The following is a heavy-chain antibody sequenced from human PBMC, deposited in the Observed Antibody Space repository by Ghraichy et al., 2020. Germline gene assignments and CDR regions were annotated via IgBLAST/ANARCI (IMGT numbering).Heavy chain of an antibody. CDR1: GYTFTDYY. Sequence: ASVKVSCKASGYTFTDYYIHWVRQAPGQGLEWMGWINPKSGGTNYAQKFQGRVTMTRDTSISTAYMDLSRLTSDDTAVYYCARDPRGLSSGWYDCYFDYWGQGMLVTVSS. CDR3: ARDPRGLSSGWYDCYFDY. J-gene: IGHJ4*02. V-gene: IGHV1-2*02. CDR2: INPKSGGT. D-gene: IGHD6-19*01.